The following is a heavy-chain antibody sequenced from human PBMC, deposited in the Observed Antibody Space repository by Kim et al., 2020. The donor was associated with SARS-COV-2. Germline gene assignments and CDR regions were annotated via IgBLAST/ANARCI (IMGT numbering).Heavy chain of an antibody. Sequence: SVKVSCKASGFTFTSSAVQWVRQARGQRLEWIGWIVVGSGNTNYAQKFQERVTITRDMSTSTAYMELSSLRSEDTAVYYCAAPGGDSGSYSHEIYYYYGMDVWGQGTTVTVSS. CDR3: AAPGGDSGSYSHEIYYYYGMDV. J-gene: IGHJ6*02. CDR1: GFTFTSSA. CDR2: IVVGSGNT. D-gene: IGHD3-10*01. V-gene: IGHV1-58*01.